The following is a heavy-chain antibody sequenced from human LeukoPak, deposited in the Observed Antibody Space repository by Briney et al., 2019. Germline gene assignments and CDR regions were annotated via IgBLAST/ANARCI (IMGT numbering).Heavy chain of an antibody. V-gene: IGHV4-4*02. J-gene: IGHJ3*02. CDR2: IYHSGST. D-gene: IGHD3-10*01. CDR3: ARDPDAYYGSGSYIGDAFDI. Sequence: SETLSLTCADSGGSISSSNWWSWVRQPPGKGLEWIGEIYHSGSTNYNPSPKSRVTISVDKSKNQFSLKLSSVTAADTAVYYCARDPDAYYGSGSYIGDAFDIWGQGTMVTVSS. CDR1: GGSISSSNW.